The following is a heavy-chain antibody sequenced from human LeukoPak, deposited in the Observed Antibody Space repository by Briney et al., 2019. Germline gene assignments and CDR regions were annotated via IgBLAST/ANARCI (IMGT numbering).Heavy chain of an antibody. Sequence: SETLSLTCTVSGGSISSSSYYWGWIRQPPGKGLEWIGSIYYSGSTYYNPSLKSRVTISVDTSKNQFSLKLSSVTAADTAVYYCARLLYCSGGSCYSGFDYWGQGTLVTVSS. CDR3: ARLLYCSGGSCYSGFDY. D-gene: IGHD2-15*01. CDR2: IYYSGST. CDR1: GGSISSSSYY. J-gene: IGHJ4*02. V-gene: IGHV4-39*01.